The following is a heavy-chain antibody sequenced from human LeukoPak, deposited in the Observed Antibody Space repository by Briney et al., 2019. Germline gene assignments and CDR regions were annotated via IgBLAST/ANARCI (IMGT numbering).Heavy chain of an antibody. CDR3: ARDRIPNGSTNDYYYYGMDV. J-gene: IGHJ6*02. V-gene: IGHV1-69*13. CDR1: GGTFSSYA. CDR2: IIPIFGTA. Sequence: LVKVSCKASGGTFSSYAISWVRQAPGQGLEWMGGIIPIFGTANYAQKFQGRVTITADESTSTAYMELSSLRSEDTAVYYCARDRIPNGSTNDYYYYGMDVWGQGTTVTVSS. D-gene: IGHD1-1*01.